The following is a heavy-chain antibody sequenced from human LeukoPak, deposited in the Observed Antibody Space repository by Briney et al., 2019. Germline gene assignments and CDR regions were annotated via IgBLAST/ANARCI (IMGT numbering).Heavy chain of an antibody. D-gene: IGHD2-2*01. V-gene: IGHV1-69*01. J-gene: IGHJ6*02. Sequence: SVKVSCKASGGTFSSYATSWVRQAPGQGLEWMGGIIPIFGTANYAQKFQGRVTITADESTSTAYMELSSLRSEDTAVYYCARSLGQIVVVPAAMGLYYYYYGMDVWGQGTTVTVSS. CDR1: GGTFSSYA. CDR3: ARSLGQIVVVPAAMGLYYYYYGMDV. CDR2: IIPIFGTA.